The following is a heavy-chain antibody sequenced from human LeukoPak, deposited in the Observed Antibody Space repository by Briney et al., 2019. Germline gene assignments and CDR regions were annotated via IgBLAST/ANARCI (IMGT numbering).Heavy chain of an antibody. CDR1: GFTFSSYG. Sequence: TGGSLRLSCAASGFTFSSYGMHWVRQAPGKGLEWVAVIWYDGSNKYYADSVKGRFTISRDNSKNTLYLQMNSLRAKDTAVYYCARVGSRLYYYGMDVWGQGTTVTVSS. CDR3: ARVGSRLYYYGMDV. CDR2: IWYDGSNK. J-gene: IGHJ6*02. V-gene: IGHV3-33*01.